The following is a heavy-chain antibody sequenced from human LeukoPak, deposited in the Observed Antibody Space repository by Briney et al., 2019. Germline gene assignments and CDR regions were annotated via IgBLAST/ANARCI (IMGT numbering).Heavy chain of an antibody. J-gene: IGHJ4*02. Sequence: GGSLRLSCAASGFTFSSYSMNWVRQAPGKGLEWVSYISSSSSTIYYADSVKGRFTISRDNSKNTLYLQMNSLRAEDTAVYYCAKSQSSGYYYWDYWGQGTLVTVSS. V-gene: IGHV3-48*01. CDR2: ISSSSSTI. D-gene: IGHD3-22*01. CDR1: GFTFSSYS. CDR3: AKSQSSGYYYWDY.